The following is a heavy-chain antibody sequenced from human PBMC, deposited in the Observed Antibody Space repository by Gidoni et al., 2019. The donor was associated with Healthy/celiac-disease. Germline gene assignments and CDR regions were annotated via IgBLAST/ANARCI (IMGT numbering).Heavy chain of an antibody. J-gene: IGHJ4*02. D-gene: IGHD3-22*01. CDR3: ARNYYDSSGYYLGFDY. V-gene: IGHV3-33*01. CDR1: GFTFSSYG. CDR2: IWYDGSNK. Sequence: QVQLVESGGGVVQPGRSLRLSCAASGFTFSSYGMHWVRQAPGKGLEWVAVIWYDGSNKYYADSVKGRFTISRDNSKNTLYLQMNSLRAEDTAVYYCARNYYDSSGYYLGFDYWGQGTLVTVSS.